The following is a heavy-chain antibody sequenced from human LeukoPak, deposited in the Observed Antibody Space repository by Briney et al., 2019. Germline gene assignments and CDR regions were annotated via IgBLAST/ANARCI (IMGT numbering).Heavy chain of an antibody. Sequence: SETLSLTCTVSGYSISSGYYWGWIRQPPGKGLEWIGSIYHSGSTYYNPSLKSRVTISVDPSKNQFSLKLSPVTAADTAVYYCARVQLGDAFDIWGQGTMVTVSS. V-gene: IGHV4-38-2*02. D-gene: IGHD5-18*01. CDR2: IYHSGST. CDR3: ARVQLGDAFDI. CDR1: GYSISSGYY. J-gene: IGHJ3*02.